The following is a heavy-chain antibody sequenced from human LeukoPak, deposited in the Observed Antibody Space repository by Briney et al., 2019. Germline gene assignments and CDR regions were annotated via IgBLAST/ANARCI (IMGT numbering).Heavy chain of an antibody. D-gene: IGHD4-17*01. CDR2: MYSRGST. J-gene: IGHJ3*02. CDR1: GGYISSYS. CDR3: ARHYLYGDPPAFDI. V-gene: IGHV4-59*08. Sequence: KSSETLSLTCTVSGGYISSYSWSWIRQPPGKGLEWIGYMYSRGSTNDNPPLKSRVTISRDTSKNQLSLRVTSVTAADTAMYYCARHYLYGDPPAFDIWGQGTMVTVSS.